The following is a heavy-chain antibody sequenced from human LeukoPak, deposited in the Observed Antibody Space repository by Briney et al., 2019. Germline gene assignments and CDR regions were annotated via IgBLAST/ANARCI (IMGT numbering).Heavy chain of an antibody. Sequence: SVKVSRKASRGTFRSYAINWVRQAPGQGVEWMGGIIPIFGTVNYAQKLQGRVTITADESTSTAYMELSSLRSEDTAVYYCARDSINQLLLGAFDIWGQGTMVTVSS. J-gene: IGHJ3*02. CDR2: IIPIFGTV. CDR3: ARDSINQLLLGAFDI. CDR1: RGTFRSYA. V-gene: IGHV1-69*13. D-gene: IGHD2-2*01.